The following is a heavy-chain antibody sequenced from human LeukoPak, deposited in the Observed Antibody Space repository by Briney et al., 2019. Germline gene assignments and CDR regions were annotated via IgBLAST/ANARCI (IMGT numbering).Heavy chain of an antibody. CDR3: ARVSSSWYSLNY. Sequence: GSLRLSCAASGFTFSSYAMSWVRQAPGKGLEWVSAISGSGGSTYYADSVKGRFTISRDNSKNTLYLQMNSLRAEDTAVYYCARVSSSWYSLNYWGQGTLVTVSS. CDR2: ISGSGGST. J-gene: IGHJ4*02. V-gene: IGHV3-23*01. CDR1: GFTFSSYA. D-gene: IGHD6-13*01.